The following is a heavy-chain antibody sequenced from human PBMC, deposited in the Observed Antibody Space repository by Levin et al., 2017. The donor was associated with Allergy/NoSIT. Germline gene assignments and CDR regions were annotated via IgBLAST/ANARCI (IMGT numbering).Heavy chain of an antibody. CDR3: ARFGRPGYCSGGSCYSGFDY. Sequence: SSETLSLTCTVSGGSISSSSYYWGWIRQPPGKGLEWIGSIYYSGSSYYSPSLKSRVTISVDTSKNQFSLKLSSVTAADTAVYYCARFGRPGYCSGGSCYSGFDYWGQGTLVTVSS. J-gene: IGHJ4*02. D-gene: IGHD2-15*01. CDR1: GGSISSSSYY. CDR2: IYYSGSS. V-gene: IGHV4-39*01.